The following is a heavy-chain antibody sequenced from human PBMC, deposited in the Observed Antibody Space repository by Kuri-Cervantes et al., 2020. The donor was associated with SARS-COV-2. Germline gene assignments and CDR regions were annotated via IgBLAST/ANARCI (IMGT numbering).Heavy chain of an antibody. Sequence: GESLKISCAASGFTFSNAWMSWVRQAPGKGLEWVGRIKSKTDGGTTDYAAPVKGRFTISRDDSKNTLYLQMNSLKTEDTAVYYCTTIRRDGYSYWGQGTLVTVSS. D-gene: IGHD5-24*01. CDR3: TTIRRDGYSY. CDR2: IKSKTDGGTT. CDR1: GFTFSNAW. J-gene: IGHJ4*02. V-gene: IGHV3-15*01.